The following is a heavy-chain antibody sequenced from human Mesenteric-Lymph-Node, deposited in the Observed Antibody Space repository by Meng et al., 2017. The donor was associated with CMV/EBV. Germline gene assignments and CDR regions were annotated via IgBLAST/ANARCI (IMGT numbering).Heavy chain of an antibody. Sequence: GESLKISCAASGFTFSSYSMNWVRQAPGKGLEWVSSISSSSSYIYYADSVKGRFTVSRDNAKNSLYLQMNSLRTEDTALYYCAKGSYDFWSLLKYWGQGTLVTVSS. CDR2: ISSSSSYI. V-gene: IGHV3-21*04. CDR3: AKGSYDFWSLLKY. D-gene: IGHD3-3*01. CDR1: GFTFSSYS. J-gene: IGHJ4*02.